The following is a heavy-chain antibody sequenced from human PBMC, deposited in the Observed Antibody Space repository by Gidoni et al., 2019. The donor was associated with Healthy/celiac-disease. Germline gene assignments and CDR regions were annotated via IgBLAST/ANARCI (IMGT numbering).Heavy chain of an antibody. CDR1: GFTFSSYW. Sequence: EVQLVESGGGLVQPGGSLRLSCAASGFTFSSYWMRWVRQAPGKGLEWVANIKQDGSEKYYVDSVKGRFTISRDNAKNSLYLQMNSLRAEDTAVYYCARGGGGAITMIVVEDYWGQGTLVTVSS. CDR3: ARGGGGAITMIVVEDY. V-gene: IGHV3-7*01. J-gene: IGHJ4*02. D-gene: IGHD3-22*01. CDR2: IKQDGSEK.